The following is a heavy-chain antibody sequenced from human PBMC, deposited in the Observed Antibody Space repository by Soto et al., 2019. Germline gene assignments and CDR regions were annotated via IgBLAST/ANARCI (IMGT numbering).Heavy chain of an antibody. CDR1: GGYISSYY. D-gene: IGHD6-13*01. J-gene: IGHJ5*02. CDR2: IYHTGRS. Sequence: SVTMSLTCTVSGGYISSYYWSWLRKPTGKRLEWIGDIYHTGRSSYNPSLTSRVTMSVDKSKNQFSLKLTSVTAADTAVYYCARVEVPESSSWHPCDPWGQGTLVTVSS. CDR3: ARVEVPESSSWHPCDP. V-gene: IGHV4-34*01.